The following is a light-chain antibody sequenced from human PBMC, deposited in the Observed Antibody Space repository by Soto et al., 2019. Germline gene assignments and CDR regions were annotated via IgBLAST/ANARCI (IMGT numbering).Light chain of an antibody. V-gene: IGKV3-20*01. CDR3: QQDGSSPRS. Sequence: EIVLTQSPCTLSVSLGERATLSCRPSQSVTRNFVAWYQQRPGQPPRLLIYAASTLATGIPDRFSGSASGTDFTLTISRLEPEDFAVYYCQQDGSSPRSFGGGTKVEIK. CDR1: QSVTRNF. J-gene: IGKJ4*01. CDR2: AAS.